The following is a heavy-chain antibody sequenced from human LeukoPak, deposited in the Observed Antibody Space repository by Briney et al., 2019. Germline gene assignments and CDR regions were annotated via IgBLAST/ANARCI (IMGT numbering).Heavy chain of an antibody. CDR2: IYYSGST. J-gene: IGHJ6*03. V-gene: IGHV4-39*07. CDR1: GGSISSSSYF. CDR3: ARSRPGTMVRGPNYYYYYYMDV. D-gene: IGHD3-10*01. Sequence: SETLSLTCTVSGGSISSSSYFWGWIRQPPGKGLEWIGSIYYSGSTYYNPSLKSRATISVDTSKNQFSLKLSSVTAADTAVYYCARSRPGTMVRGPNYYYYYYMDVWGKGTTVTISS.